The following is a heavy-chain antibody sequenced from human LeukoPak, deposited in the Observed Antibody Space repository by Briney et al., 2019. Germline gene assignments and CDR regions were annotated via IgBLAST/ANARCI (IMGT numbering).Heavy chain of an antibody. V-gene: IGHV3-21*04. J-gene: IGHJ5*02. CDR2: ISSTDSYI. CDR3: ARGSARWFDP. CDR1: GFTFSSYS. Sequence: PGGSLRLSCAASGFTFSSYSMKWVRQAPGKGLEWVSSISSTDSYIYYADSVKGRFTISRDNAKRSLYLQMNSLRAEDTAVYYCARGSARWFDPWGQGTLVTVSS.